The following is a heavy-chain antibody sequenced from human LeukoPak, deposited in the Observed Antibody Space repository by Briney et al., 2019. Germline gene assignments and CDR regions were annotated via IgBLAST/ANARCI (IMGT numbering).Heavy chain of an antibody. CDR1: EFTFSSSA. Sequence: GGSLRLSCAASEFTFSSSAMGWVRQAPGKGLEWVSAMSGSGGSAYYADSVKGRFTISRDNAKNSLYLQMNSLRAEDTAVYYCARDKRGVIDYWGQGTLVTVSS. CDR3: ARDKRGVIDY. D-gene: IGHD2-21*01. J-gene: IGHJ4*02. CDR2: MSGSGGSA. V-gene: IGHV3-23*01.